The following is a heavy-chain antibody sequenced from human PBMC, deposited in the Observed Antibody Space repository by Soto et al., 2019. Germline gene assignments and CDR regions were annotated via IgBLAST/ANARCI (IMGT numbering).Heavy chain of an antibody. D-gene: IGHD3-22*01. CDR1: GFTFSSYA. J-gene: IGHJ4*02. CDR3: AKVEFTMIVVVPDFDY. V-gene: IGHV3-23*01. CDR2: ISGSGGST. Sequence: PGGSLRPSCAASGFTFSSYAMSWVRPAPGKGLEWVSAISGSGGSTYYADSVKGRFTISRDNSKNTLYLQMNSLRAEDTAVYYCAKVEFTMIVVVPDFDYWGEGTLVTVSS.